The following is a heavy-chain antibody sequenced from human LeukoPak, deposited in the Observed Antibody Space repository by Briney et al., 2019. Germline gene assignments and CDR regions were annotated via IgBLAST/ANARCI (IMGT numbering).Heavy chain of an antibody. V-gene: IGHV1-69*01. D-gene: IGHD6-13*01. CDR1: GGPFSSYA. J-gene: IGHJ5*02. CDR2: IIPIFGTA. Sequence: ASVKVSFKASGGPFSSYAISWVRPAPGQGLGWMGGIIPIFGTANYAQKFQGRVTITADESTSTAYMELSSLRSEDTAVYYCARGGWEQQLAENWFDPWGQGTLVTVSS. CDR3: ARGGWEQQLAENWFDP.